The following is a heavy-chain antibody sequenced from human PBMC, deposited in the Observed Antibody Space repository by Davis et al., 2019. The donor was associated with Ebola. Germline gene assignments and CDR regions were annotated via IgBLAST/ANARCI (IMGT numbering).Heavy chain of an antibody. CDR2: ISGSGGST. CDR3: ARAVVVAGSLYFDS. V-gene: IGHV3-23*01. Sequence: PGGSLRLSCAASGFTFSSYAMSWVRQAPGKGLEWVSAISGSGGSTYYADSVKGRFTISRDNAKNSLYLQMNSLRAEDTAVYYCARAVVVAGSLYFDSWGQGTLVTVSS. J-gene: IGHJ4*02. CDR1: GFTFSSYA. D-gene: IGHD2-21*02.